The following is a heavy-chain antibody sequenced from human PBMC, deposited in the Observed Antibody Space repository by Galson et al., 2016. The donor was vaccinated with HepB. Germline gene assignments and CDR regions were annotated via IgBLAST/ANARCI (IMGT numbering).Heavy chain of an antibody. V-gene: IGHV3-23*05. J-gene: IGHJ3*01. D-gene: IGHD3-10*01. CDR1: GFKFSDYT. CDR2: IDGSATST. CDR3: AKKYYYGTGITRDVFDV. Sequence: SLRLSCAASGFKFSDYTMTWVRPAPGKGLDWVSTIDGSATSTSYAASVKGRFTISRGNSMNTLFLQMNSLRAEDSGLYFCAKKYYYGTGITRDVFDVWGQGTLVTVSS.